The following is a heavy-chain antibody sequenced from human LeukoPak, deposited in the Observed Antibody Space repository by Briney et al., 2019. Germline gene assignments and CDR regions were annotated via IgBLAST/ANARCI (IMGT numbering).Heavy chain of an antibody. CDR3: AKSERNVGPFDY. CDR1: SGSISSYY. CDR2: IYVSGYT. Sequence: SETLSLTCTVSSGSISSYYWSWIRQPPGKGLEWIGCIYVSGYTKYNPSLKSRVIMSVDTSKNQFSLNLSSVTAADTAVYYCAKSERNVGPFDYWGQGTLAAVSS. J-gene: IGHJ4*02. D-gene: IGHD1-14*01. V-gene: IGHV4-59*03.